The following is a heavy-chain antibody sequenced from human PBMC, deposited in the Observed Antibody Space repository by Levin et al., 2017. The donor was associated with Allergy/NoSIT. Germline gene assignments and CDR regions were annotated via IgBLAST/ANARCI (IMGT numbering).Heavy chain of an antibody. CDR1: GFTFSSYS. J-gene: IGHJ3*02. Sequence: GGSLRLSCAASGFTFSSYSMNWVRQAPGKGLEWVSYISSSSSTIYYADSVKGRFTISRDNAKNSLYLQMNSLRDEDTAVYYCARDKAHCTGGVCSTVGCSGGSCYSWLGACDIWGQGTMVTVSS. D-gene: IGHD2-15*01. CDR2: ISSSSSTI. CDR3: ARDKAHCTGGVCSTVGCSGGSCYSWLGACDI. V-gene: IGHV3-48*02.